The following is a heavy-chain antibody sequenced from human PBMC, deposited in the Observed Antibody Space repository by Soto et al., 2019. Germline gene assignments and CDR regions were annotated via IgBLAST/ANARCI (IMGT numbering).Heavy chain of an antibody. V-gene: IGHV1-18*04. CDR2: ISAYNGNT. Sequence: ASVKLSFEASGYTLTSYGIIWLRQAPRQGLEWMGWISAYNGNTNYAQKLQGRVTMTTDTSTSTAYMELRSLRSDETAVYYCARSCTNGVCYGPVGYWGQGTLVTVSS. CDR3: ARSCTNGVCYGPVGY. CDR1: GYTLTSYG. J-gene: IGHJ4*02. D-gene: IGHD2-8*01.